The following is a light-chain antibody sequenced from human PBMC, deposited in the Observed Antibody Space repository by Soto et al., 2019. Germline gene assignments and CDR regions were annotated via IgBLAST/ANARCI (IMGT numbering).Light chain of an antibody. V-gene: IGKV3-20*01. J-gene: IGKJ4*01. CDR2: GAS. CDR3: QQYGSSPLT. CDR1: QRVSSSY. Sequence: SLSLSTGLRAALSCGVSQRVSSSYLAWYQQKPGQAPRLLIYGASSRATGIPDRFSGSGSGTDFTLTISRLEPEDFAVYYCQQYGSSPLTFGGGTKVDI.